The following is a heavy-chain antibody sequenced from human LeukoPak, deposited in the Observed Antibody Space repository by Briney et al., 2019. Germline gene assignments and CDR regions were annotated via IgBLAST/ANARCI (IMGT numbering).Heavy chain of an antibody. Sequence: SETLSLTCAVYGGSFSGYYWSWIRQPPGKGLEWIGEINHSGSTNYNPSLKSRVTISVDTSKNQFSLKLSSVTAADTAVYYCARAHTSSSWSPMGYWGQGTLVTVSS. D-gene: IGHD6-13*01. CDR2: INHSGST. CDR1: GGSFSGYY. J-gene: IGHJ4*02. CDR3: ARAHTSSSWSPMGY. V-gene: IGHV4-34*01.